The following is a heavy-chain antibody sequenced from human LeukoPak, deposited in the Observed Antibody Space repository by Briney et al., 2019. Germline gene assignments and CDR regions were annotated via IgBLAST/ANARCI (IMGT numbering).Heavy chain of an antibody. CDR2: IRSKANSYAT. V-gene: IGHV3-73*01. CDR1: GLTFSGSA. J-gene: IGHJ4*02. CDR3: TSGLGAADGDY. D-gene: IGHD2-15*01. Sequence: GGSLRLSCAASGLTFSGSAMHWVRQASGKGLEWVGRIRSKANSYATAYAASVKGRFTISGDDSKNTAYLQMNSLKTEHTAVYYCTSGLGAADGDYWGQGTLVTVSS.